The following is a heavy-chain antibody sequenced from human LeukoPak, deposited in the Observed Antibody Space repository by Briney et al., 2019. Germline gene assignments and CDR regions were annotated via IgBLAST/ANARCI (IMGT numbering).Heavy chain of an antibody. J-gene: IGHJ4*02. CDR3: AKDGGYSYGPKFDY. V-gene: IGHV3-30*02. Sequence: GGSLRLSCAASGFTFSSYGMHWVRQAPGKGLEWVAFIRYDGSNKYYADSVKGRFTISRDNSTNTLYLQMNSLRAEDTAVYYCAKDGGYSYGPKFDYWGQGTLVTVSS. CDR1: GFTFSSYG. CDR2: IRYDGSNK. D-gene: IGHD5-18*01.